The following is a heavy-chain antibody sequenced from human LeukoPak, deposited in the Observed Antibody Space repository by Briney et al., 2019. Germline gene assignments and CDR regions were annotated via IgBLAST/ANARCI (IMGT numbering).Heavy chain of an antibody. D-gene: IGHD5-18*01. V-gene: IGHV1-18*01. CDR3: ARILGYSYGPNTYYYYYMDV. CDR2: ISAYNGNT. Sequence: ASVKASCKASGYTFTNYGISWVRQAPGQGLEWMGWISAYNGNTNYAQKLQGRVTMTTDTSTSTAYMELRSLRSDDTAVYYCARILGYSYGPNTYYYYYMDVWGKGTSVTVSS. J-gene: IGHJ6*03. CDR1: GYTFTNYG.